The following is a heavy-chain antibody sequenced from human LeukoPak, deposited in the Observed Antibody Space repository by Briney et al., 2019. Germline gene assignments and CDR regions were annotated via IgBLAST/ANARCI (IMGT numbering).Heavy chain of an antibody. J-gene: IGHJ3*02. Sequence: GGSLRLSCAASGFTFSSYWMSWVRQAPGKGLEWVANIKQDGSEKYYVDSVKGRFTISRDNSKNTLYLQMNSLRAEDTAVYYCATTIFGVVIGAFDIWGQGTMVTVSS. D-gene: IGHD3-3*01. V-gene: IGHV3-7*01. CDR2: IKQDGSEK. CDR1: GFTFSSYW. CDR3: ATTIFGVVIGAFDI.